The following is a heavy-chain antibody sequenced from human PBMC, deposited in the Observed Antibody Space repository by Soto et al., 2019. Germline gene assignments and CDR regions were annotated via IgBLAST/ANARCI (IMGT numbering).Heavy chain of an antibody. CDR3: VRAGHVFDVHYYGMDL. J-gene: IGHJ6*02. V-gene: IGHV3-21*01. Sequence: AGGSLRLSCEASVFTFNDYSMDWVRQAPEKGLEWVSSISSSGTYIYYADSVKGRFAISRDNANNVMYLQMDTLRAEDTAVYYCVRAGHVFDVHYYGMDLWGQGTTVTVSS. CDR2: ISSSGTYI. CDR1: VFTFNDYS. D-gene: IGHD6-6*01.